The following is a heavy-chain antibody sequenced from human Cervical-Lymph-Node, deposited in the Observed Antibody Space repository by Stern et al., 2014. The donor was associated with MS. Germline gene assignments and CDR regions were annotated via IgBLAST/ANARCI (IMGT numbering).Heavy chain of an antibody. CDR2: IYYSGST. CDR3: ARTSGSSFYYFGMDV. CDR1: GDSISGYY. V-gene: IGHV4-59*01. D-gene: IGHD1-26*01. J-gene: IGHJ6*02. Sequence: VQLEESGPGLVKPSETLSLTCTVSGDSISGYYWSWIRQPPGKGLEWIGYIYYSGSTSYNPSLKSRVTISLDTSKIQFSLSLYSVTAADTAVYYCARTSGSSFYYFGMDVWGQGTTVTVSS.